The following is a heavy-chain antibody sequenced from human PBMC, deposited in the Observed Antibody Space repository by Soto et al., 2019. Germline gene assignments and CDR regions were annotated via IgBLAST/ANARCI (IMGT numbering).Heavy chain of an antibody. J-gene: IGHJ6*02. V-gene: IGHV3-30*18. D-gene: IGHD2-2*02. Sequence: QVQLVESGGGVVQPGRSLRLSCAASGFTFSDYDVHWVRQAPGKGLEWVALISYDGSNKYYADSVKGRFTISRDNSKNTLYLQMNSLRAEDTAMYYCAKGRSSPIRYLYYYGMDVWGQGTTVTVSS. CDR1: GFTFSDYD. CDR2: ISYDGSNK. CDR3: AKGRSSPIRYLYYYGMDV.